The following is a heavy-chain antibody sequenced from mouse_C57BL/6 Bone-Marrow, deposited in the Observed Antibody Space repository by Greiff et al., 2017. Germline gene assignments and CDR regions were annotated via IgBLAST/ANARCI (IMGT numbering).Heavy chain of an antibody. CDR3: TTGAMDY. J-gene: IGHJ4*01. Sequence: VQLQQSGAELVRPGASVKLSCTASGFNIKDDYMHWVKQRPEPGLEWIGWIEPENGDTEYASKFQGKATITADTSSNTAYLQLSSLTSEDTAVYYCTTGAMDYWGQGTSVTVSS. CDR2: IEPENGDT. V-gene: IGHV14-4*01. CDR1: GFNIKDDY.